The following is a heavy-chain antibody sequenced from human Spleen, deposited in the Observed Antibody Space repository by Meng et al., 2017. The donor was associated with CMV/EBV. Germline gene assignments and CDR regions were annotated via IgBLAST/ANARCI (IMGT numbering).Heavy chain of an antibody. CDR2: ISAYNGNT. CDR1: GYTFTSYG. D-gene: IGHD1-26*01. CDR3: ARAPSFRVRHSGDAFDI. Sequence: ASVKVSCKASGYTFTSYGISWVRQTPGQGLVWKGWISAYNGNTNYAQKLQGRVTMTTDTSTSTAYMELRSLRSDDTAVYYCARAPSFRVRHSGDAFDIWGQGTMVTVSS. V-gene: IGHV1-18*01. J-gene: IGHJ3*02.